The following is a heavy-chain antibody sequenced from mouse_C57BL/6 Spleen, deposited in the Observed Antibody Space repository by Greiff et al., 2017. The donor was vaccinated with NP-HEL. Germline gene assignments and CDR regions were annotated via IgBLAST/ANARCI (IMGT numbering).Heavy chain of an antibody. CDR2: IYPGDGAT. CDR3: ARAQADFDY. J-gene: IGHJ2*01. CDR1: GYAFSSSW. Sequence: VQLQQSGPELVKPGASVKLSCTASGYAFSSSWMNWVKQRPGKGLEWIGRIYPGDGATNYNGKFKGKATLTADKSSSTAYMQLSSLTSEDSAVYFCARAQADFDYWGQGTTLTVSS. V-gene: IGHV1-82*01. D-gene: IGHD3-2*02.